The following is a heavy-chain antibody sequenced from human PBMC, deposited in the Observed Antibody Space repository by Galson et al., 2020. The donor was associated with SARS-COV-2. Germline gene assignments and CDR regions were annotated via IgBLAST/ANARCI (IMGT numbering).Heavy chain of an antibody. J-gene: IGHJ6*02. CDR3: AKLLYSSSQSETRGMDV. Sequence: GGSLRLSCAASGFTFSSYSMNWVRQAPGEGLEWVSAISGSGDTTHYASSVKGRFTISRDNSKNTLYMQMNSVRAEETAVYYCAKLLYSSSQSETRGMDVWGQGATVTVSS. CDR2: ISGSGDTT. V-gene: IGHV3-23*01. CDR1: GFTFSSYS. D-gene: IGHD6-13*01.